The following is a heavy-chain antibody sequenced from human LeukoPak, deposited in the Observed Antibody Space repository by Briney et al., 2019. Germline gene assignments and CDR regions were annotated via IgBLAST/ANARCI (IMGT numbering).Heavy chain of an antibody. D-gene: IGHD4-17*01. J-gene: IGHJ4*02. CDR3: TRSPIYGDYVN. V-gene: IGHV3-49*04. CDR2: IRSKAYGGTT. CDR1: GFTFGDYA. Sequence: GESLRLSCTASGFTFGDYAMSWVRQAPGKGLEWVGFIRSKAYGGTTEYAASVKGRFTISRDDSKSIAYLQMNSLKTEDTAVYYCTRSPIYGDYVNWGQGTLVTVSS.